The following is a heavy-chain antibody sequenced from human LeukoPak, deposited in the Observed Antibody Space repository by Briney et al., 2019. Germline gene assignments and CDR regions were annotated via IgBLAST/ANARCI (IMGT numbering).Heavy chain of an antibody. D-gene: IGHD1-26*01. Sequence: GGSLRLSCAASGFTFSSYWRSWVRQAPGKGLEWVANIKQDGSEKYYVDSVKGRFTISRDNAKNSLYLQMNSLRAEDTAVYYCARDVVGATKGRDAFDIWGQGTMVTVSS. CDR2: IKQDGSEK. CDR1: GFTFSSYW. J-gene: IGHJ3*02. CDR3: ARDVVGATKGRDAFDI. V-gene: IGHV3-7*01.